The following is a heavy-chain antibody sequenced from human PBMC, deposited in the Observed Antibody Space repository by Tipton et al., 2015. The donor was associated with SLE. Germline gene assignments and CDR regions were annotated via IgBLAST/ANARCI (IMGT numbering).Heavy chain of an antibody. CDR3: TRGHYYDSSGYSDY. CDR2: IYYSGST. V-gene: IGHV4-59*01. CDR1: GGSISSYY. J-gene: IGHJ4*02. Sequence: LRLSCTVSGGSISSYYWSWIRQPPGKGLEWIGYIYYSGSTNYNPSLKSRVTISVDTSKNQFSLKLSSVTAADTAVYYCTRGHYYDSSGYSDYWGQGTLVTVSS. D-gene: IGHD3-22*01.